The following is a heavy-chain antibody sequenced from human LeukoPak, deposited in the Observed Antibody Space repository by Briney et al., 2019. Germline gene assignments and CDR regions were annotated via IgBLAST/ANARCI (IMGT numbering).Heavy chain of an antibody. D-gene: IGHD3-9*01. Sequence: SETLSLTCTVSGYSISSGYYWGWIRQPPGKGLEWIGSIYHSGSTYYNPSLKSRVTISVDTSKNQFSLKLSSVTAADTAVYYCARARLAKYYYYYYMDVWGKGTTVTVSS. V-gene: IGHV4-38-2*02. J-gene: IGHJ6*03. CDR1: GYSISSGYY. CDR3: ARARLAKYYYYYYMDV. CDR2: IYHSGST.